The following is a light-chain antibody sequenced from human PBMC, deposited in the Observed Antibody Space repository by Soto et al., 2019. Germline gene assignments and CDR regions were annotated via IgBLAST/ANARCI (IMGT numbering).Light chain of an antibody. J-gene: IGLJ1*01. CDR3: SSYTSINTHV. CDR2: DVS. CDR1: SSDVGGYNF. Sequence: QSVLTHPASVSGSPGQSITISCTGTSSDVGGYNFVSWYQQHPGKAPKLIISDVSNRPSGVSTRFSGSKSGNTASLTISGLQAEDEADYYCSSYTSINTHVFGTGTKVTVL. V-gene: IGLV2-14*01.